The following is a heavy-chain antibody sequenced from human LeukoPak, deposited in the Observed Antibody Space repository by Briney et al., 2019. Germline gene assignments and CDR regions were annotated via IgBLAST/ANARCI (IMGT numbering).Heavy chain of an antibody. CDR3: ARDGSGGSNYFDY. V-gene: IGHV4-59*01. Sequence: SETLSLTCTVSGGSISSYYWSWIRQPPGKGLEWIGYIYYSGSTNYNPSLKSRVTISVDTSKNQFSLKLSSVTAADTAVYYCARDGSGGSNYFDYWGQGTLVTVSS. CDR1: GGSISSYY. J-gene: IGHJ4*02. D-gene: IGHD3-10*01. CDR2: IYYSGST.